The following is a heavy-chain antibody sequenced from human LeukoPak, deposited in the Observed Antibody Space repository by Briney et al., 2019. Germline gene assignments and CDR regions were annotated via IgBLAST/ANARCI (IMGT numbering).Heavy chain of an antibody. CDR2: INHSGST. J-gene: IGHJ4*02. Sequence: SETLSLTCTVSGGSISSYYWSWIRQPPGKGLEWIGEINHSGSTNYNPSLKSRVTISVDTSKNQFSLKLSSVTAADTAVYYCASPPPSDYWGQGTLVTVSS. V-gene: IGHV4-34*01. CDR1: GGSISSYY. CDR3: ASPPPSDY.